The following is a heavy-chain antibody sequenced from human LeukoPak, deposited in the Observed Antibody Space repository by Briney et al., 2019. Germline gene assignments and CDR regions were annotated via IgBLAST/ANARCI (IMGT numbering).Heavy chain of an antibody. CDR2: ISSNGGST. Sequence: PGGSLRLSCAASGFTFSSCAMHWVRQAPGKGLEYVSAISSNGGSTYYANSVKGRFTISRDNSKNTLYLQMGSLRAEDMAVYYCATNTNLDYWGQGTLVTVSS. CDR3: ATNTNLDY. V-gene: IGHV3-64*01. J-gene: IGHJ4*02. CDR1: GFTFSSCA. D-gene: IGHD2-8*01.